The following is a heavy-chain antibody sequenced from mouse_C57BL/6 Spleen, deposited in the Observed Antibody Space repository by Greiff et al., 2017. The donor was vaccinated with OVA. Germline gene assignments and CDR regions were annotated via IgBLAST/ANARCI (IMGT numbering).Heavy chain of an antibody. Sequence: QVQLQQPGAELVMPGASVKLSCKASGYTFTSYWMHWVKQRPGQGLEWIGVIDPSDSYTNYNQKFKGKSTLTVDKSSSTAYMQLSSLTSEDSAVYYCARRDYYGTPYYFDYWGQGTTLTVSS. CDR2: IDPSDSYT. CDR1: GYTFTSYW. J-gene: IGHJ2*01. V-gene: IGHV1-69*01. CDR3: ARRDYYGTPYYFDY. D-gene: IGHD1-1*01.